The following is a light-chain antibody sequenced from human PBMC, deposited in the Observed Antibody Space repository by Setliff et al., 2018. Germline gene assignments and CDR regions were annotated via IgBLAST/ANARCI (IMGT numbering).Light chain of an antibody. V-gene: IGLV1-40*01. J-gene: IGLJ1*01. CDR1: NSNIGAPYD. CDR2: ANN. Sequence: QSVLTQPPSVSGAPGQRVTISYTVSNSNIGAPYDVHWYQQIPGTAPKLLIFANNNRPSGVPDRFSGSKSGTSASLAITGLQAEDEGDYYCQSYDSSLSASYVFGSGTKVTVL. CDR3: QSYDSSLSASYV.